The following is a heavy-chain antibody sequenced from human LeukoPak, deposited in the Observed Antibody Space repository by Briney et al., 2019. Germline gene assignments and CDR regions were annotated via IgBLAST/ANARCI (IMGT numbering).Heavy chain of an antibody. V-gene: IGHV1-69*13. CDR2: IIPIFGTA. J-gene: IGHJ4*02. CDR1: GGTFSSYA. D-gene: IGHD3-22*01. CDR3: ARDPINTMIVVASFYY. Sequence: SVKVSCKASGGTFSSYAISWVRQAPGQGLEWMGRIIPIFGTANYAQKFQGRVTITADESTSTAYMELSSLRSEDTAVYYCARDPINTMIVVASFYYWGQGTLVTVSS.